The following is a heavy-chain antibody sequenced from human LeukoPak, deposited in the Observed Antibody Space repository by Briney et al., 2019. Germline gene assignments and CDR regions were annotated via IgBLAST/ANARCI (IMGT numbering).Heavy chain of an antibody. D-gene: IGHD6-13*01. Sequence: RPGGSLRLSCAASGFTFSSYSMNWVRQAPGKGLEWVSSISSSSSYIYYADSVKGRFTISRDNAKNSLYLQMNSLRAEDTAVYYCARGRHRYSSSWDYWGQGTLVTASS. V-gene: IGHV3-21*01. J-gene: IGHJ4*02. CDR1: GFTFSSYS. CDR2: ISSSSSYI. CDR3: ARGRHRYSSSWDY.